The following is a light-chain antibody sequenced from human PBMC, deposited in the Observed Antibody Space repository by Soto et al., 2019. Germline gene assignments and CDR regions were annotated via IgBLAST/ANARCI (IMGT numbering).Light chain of an antibody. CDR1: SSDVGGYDY. CDR2: DVN. V-gene: IGLV2-14*01. J-gene: IGLJ1*01. CDR3: SSYTGSSTFV. Sequence: QSALTQPASVSGSPGRSITISCTGTSSDVGGYDYVSWYQQLPGKAPKLLIYDVNNRPSGVSHRFSGPKSGNTASLTISGLQAEDEADYYCSSYTGSSTFVFGTGTKVTVL.